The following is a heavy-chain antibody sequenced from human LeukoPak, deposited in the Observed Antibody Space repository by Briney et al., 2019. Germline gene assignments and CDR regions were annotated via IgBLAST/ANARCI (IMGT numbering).Heavy chain of an antibody. CDR3: ARHYSDSSAYFKY. Sequence: SETLSLTCTVSGGSISGYYWGWIRQPPGKGLEWIGYIYYRGSTNYNPSLKSRVTISVDTSKNQFSLKLSSVTAADTAVYYCARHYSDSSAYFKYWGQGTLVTVSS. D-gene: IGHD3-22*01. V-gene: IGHV4-59*01. J-gene: IGHJ4*02. CDR1: GGSISGYY. CDR2: IYYRGST.